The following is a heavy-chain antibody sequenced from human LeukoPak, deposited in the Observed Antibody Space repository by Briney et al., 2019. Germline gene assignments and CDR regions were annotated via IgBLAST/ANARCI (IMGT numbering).Heavy chain of an antibody. Sequence: ASVKVSCKASGYTFTSYGISWVRQAPGQGLEWMGWISAYNGNTNYAQKLQGRVTMTTDTSTSTAYMELRSLRSDDTAVYYCARDLATREIVVPAAMAPTFDYWGQGTLVTVSS. CDR1: GYTFTSYG. CDR3: ARDLATREIVVPAAMAPTFDY. CDR2: ISAYNGNT. J-gene: IGHJ4*02. D-gene: IGHD2-2*01. V-gene: IGHV1-18*01.